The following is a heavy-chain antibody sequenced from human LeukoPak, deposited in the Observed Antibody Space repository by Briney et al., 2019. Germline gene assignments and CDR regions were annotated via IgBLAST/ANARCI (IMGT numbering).Heavy chain of an antibody. Sequence: PSETLSLTCTVSGGSISSGGYYWSWIRQHPGKGLEWIGYIYYSGSTYYNPSLKSRVTISVDTSKNQFSLKLSSVTAADTAVYYCARDRGYGNSPFGLDYWDQGTLVTVSS. CDR2: IYYSGST. J-gene: IGHJ4*02. V-gene: IGHV4-31*03. CDR3: ARDRGYGNSPFGLDY. D-gene: IGHD4-23*01. CDR1: GGSISSGGYY.